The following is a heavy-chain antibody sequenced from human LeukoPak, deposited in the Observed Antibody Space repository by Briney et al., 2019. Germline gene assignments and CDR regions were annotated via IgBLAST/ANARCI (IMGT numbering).Heavy chain of an antibody. CDR1: GFTFSSYA. Sequence: PGRSLRLSCAASGFTFSSYAMHWVRQAPGKGLEWVAVISYDGSNKYYADSVKGRFTISRDNSKNTLYLQMNSLRAEDTAVYYCASLRVVTPSVPTTFPQPRPDAFDIWGQGTMVTVSS. D-gene: IGHD4-23*01. CDR3: ASLRVVTPSVPTTFPQPRPDAFDI. V-gene: IGHV3-30-3*01. J-gene: IGHJ3*02. CDR2: ISYDGSNK.